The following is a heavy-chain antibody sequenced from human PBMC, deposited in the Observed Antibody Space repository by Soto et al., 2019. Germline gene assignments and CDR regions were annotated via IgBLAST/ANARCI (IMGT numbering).Heavy chain of an antibody. CDR3: TTDFSF. D-gene: IGHD3-16*02. J-gene: IGHJ4*02. CDR1: GFTFSNAW. CDR2: IKSKTDGGTT. V-gene: IGHV3-15*01. Sequence: GGSLRLSCAASGFTFSNAWMTWVRQAPGKGLEWVVRIKSKTDGGTTEYAAPVKGRFTISRDDSKNTVYLQMNSLKTEDTGVYYGTTDFSFWGPGTLLTVSS.